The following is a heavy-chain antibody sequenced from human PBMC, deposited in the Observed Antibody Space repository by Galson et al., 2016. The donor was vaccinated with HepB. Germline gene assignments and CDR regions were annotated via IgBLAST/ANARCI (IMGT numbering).Heavy chain of an antibody. Sequence: SVKVSCKASGYSFTSYAIHWVRQAPGQRLEWMGGIIPMFGTANYAQKFQGRDTITADESTSTAYMGLSSLRSEDTAVYYCARDRFVSGGSSVAWGQGTLVTVSS. CDR3: ARDRFVSGGSSVA. D-gene: IGHD6-19*01. V-gene: IGHV1-69*13. CDR1: GYSFTSYA. CDR2: IIPMFGTA. J-gene: IGHJ4*02.